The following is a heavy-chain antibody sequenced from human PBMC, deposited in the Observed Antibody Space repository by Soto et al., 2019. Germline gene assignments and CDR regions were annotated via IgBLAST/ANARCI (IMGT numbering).Heavy chain of an antibody. J-gene: IGHJ4*02. V-gene: IGHV1-18*01. CDR2: IIAYNGNT. CDR1: GGTFSSYA. Sequence: ASVKVSCKASGGTFSSYAISWVRQAPGQGLEWMGGIIAYNGNTNYAQKLQGRVTMTTDTSTSTAYMELRSLRSDDTAVYYCARDRRIAAAGTGFDYWGQGTLVTVSS. D-gene: IGHD6-13*01. CDR3: ARDRRIAAAGTGFDY.